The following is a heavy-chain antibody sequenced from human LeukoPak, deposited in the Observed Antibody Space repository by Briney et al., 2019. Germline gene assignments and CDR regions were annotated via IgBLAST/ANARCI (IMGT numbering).Heavy chain of an antibody. CDR3: ARGRWSGVIRGYSGYDP. V-gene: IGHV1-8*01. Sequence: ASVKVSCKASGYTFTSYDINWVRQATGQGLEWMGWMNPNSGNTGYAQKFQGRVTTTRNTSISTAYMELSSLRSEDTAVYYCARGRWSGVIRGYSGYDPWGQGTLVTVSS. D-gene: IGHD5-12*01. CDR1: GYTFTSYD. CDR2: MNPNSGNT. J-gene: IGHJ5*02.